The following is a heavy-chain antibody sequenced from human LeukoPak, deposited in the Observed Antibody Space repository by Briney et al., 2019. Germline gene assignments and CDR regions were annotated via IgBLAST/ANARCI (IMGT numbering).Heavy chain of an antibody. CDR3: ARDPIVVVPAAIYPPYYFDY. CDR1: GYTFTGQY. Sequence: ASVKVSCKASGYTFTGQYMHWVRQAPGQGLEWMGWINPNSGGTNYAQKFQGRVTMTRDTSISTAYMELSRLRSGDTAVYYCARDPIVVVPAAIYPPYYFDYWGQGTLVTVSS. J-gene: IGHJ4*02. CDR2: INPNSGGT. D-gene: IGHD2-2*01. V-gene: IGHV1-2*02.